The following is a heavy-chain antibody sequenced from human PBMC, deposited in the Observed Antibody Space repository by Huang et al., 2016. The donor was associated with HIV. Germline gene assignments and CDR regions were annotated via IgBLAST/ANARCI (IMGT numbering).Heavy chain of an antibody. Sequence: EVQLVESGGGLVKPGGSLRLSCAASGFTFSNAWMSWVRQESGKGREWVGRIKSKTDGGTTDYAAPVKGRFTISRDDSKKTLYLKMNSLKSEDTAVYYCSSGSTSSPDYYYYYGMEVWGQGTTVTVSS. D-gene: IGHD2-2*01. J-gene: IGHJ6*02. V-gene: IGHV3-15*01. CDR1: GFTFSNAW. CDR3: SSGSTSSPDYYYYYGMEV. CDR2: IKSKTDGGTT.